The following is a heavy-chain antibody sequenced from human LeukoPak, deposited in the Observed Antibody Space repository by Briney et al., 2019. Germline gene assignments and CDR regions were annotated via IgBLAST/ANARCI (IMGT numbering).Heavy chain of an antibody. J-gene: IGHJ4*01. CDR3: ARDNDKVVDH. CDR1: GYTFTSYA. Sequence: ASVKVSCKASGYTFTSYAMNWVRQAPGQGLEWMGWITAYNGNRLYAQRFQGRITLTTDTSTSTSYMELRNLEYDDTAIYYCARDNDKVVDHWGQGTLVTVSS. CDR2: ITAYNGNR. V-gene: IGHV1-18*01. D-gene: IGHD1-1*01.